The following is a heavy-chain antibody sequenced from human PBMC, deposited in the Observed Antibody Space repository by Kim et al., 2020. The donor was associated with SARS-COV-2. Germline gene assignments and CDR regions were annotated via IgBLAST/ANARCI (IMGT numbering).Heavy chain of an antibody. J-gene: IGHJ6*02. CDR2: ISSSGSTI. D-gene: IGHD2-15*01. CDR3: ARDLRVVVAATPPLYYYYYGMDV. Sequence: GGSLRLSCAASGFTFSSYEMNWVRQAPGKGLEWVSYISSSGSTIYYADSVKGRFTISRDNAKNSLYLQMNSLRAEDTAVYYCARDLRVVVAATPPLYYYYYGMDVWGQGTTVTVSS. CDR1: GFTFSSYE. V-gene: IGHV3-48*03.